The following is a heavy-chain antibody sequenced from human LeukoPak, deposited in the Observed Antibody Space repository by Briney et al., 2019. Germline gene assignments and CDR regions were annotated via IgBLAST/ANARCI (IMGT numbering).Heavy chain of an antibody. CDR1: GFTFGSYS. V-gene: IGHV3-48*01. Sequence: GGSLRLSCAASGFTFGSYSMNWVRQAPGKGLEWLSYINSGSNSINYADSVKGRFIISRDNAKNSLYLQMNSLRAGDTALYYCAREPPYGTWSLDYWGQGALVTVSS. CDR2: INSGSNSI. D-gene: IGHD2-15*01. J-gene: IGHJ4*02. CDR3: AREPPYGTWSLDY.